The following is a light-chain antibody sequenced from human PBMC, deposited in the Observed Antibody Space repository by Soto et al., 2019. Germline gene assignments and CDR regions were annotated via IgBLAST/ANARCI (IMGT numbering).Light chain of an antibody. CDR1: QSINRH. CDR3: QQRSNWPPVT. CDR2: DAS. Sequence: EIVLTQSPATLSLSPGERATLSCRASQSINRHLAWYRQKPGQAPRLLIYDASNRATGIPARFSGSGSGTDFTLTSSILEPEDFGVYYCQQRSNWPPVTFGGGTKVEIK. J-gene: IGKJ4*01. V-gene: IGKV3-11*01.